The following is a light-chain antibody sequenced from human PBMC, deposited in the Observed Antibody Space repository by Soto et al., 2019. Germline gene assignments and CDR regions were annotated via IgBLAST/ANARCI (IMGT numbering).Light chain of an antibody. V-gene: IGKV3-20*01. Sequence: EIVLTQSPGTLSLSPGERATLSCRASQTISSTFSAWYQQKPGQTPRLLIYGASIRATGIPDRFSGSGSGTDFTLTISRLEPEEFAVYYCQQYGGSPFTFGGGTKVDIK. CDR3: QQYGGSPFT. CDR2: GAS. J-gene: IGKJ4*01. CDR1: QTISSTF.